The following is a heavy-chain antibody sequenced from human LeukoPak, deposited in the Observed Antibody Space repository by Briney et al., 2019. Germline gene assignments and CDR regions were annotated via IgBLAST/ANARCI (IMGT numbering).Heavy chain of an antibody. J-gene: IGHJ4*02. CDR3: ARASEVAPFDY. CDR1: GGSISSSSYY. Sequence: KPSETLSLTCTVSGGSISSSSYYWGWIRQPPGKGLEWIGSIYYSGSTYYNPSLKSPVTISADTSKNQFSLKLSSVTAADPAVYYCARASEVAPFDYWAREPWSPSPQ. CDR2: IYYSGST. V-gene: IGHV4-39*07. D-gene: IGHD5-12*01.